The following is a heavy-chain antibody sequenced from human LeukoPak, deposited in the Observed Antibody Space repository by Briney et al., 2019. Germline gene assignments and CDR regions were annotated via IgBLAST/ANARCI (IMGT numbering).Heavy chain of an antibody. Sequence: SETLSLTCTVSGGSINSGNHYWSWIRQPAGKGLEWIGRINTSGSTNYNPSLKSRVTMSADTSKNQLSLKLSSVTAADTAVYFRARAGAFGTFDYWGQGTLVTFSS. CDR2: INTSGST. V-gene: IGHV4-61*02. CDR1: GGSINSGNHY. D-gene: IGHD3-10*01. J-gene: IGHJ4*02. CDR3: ARAGAFGTFDY.